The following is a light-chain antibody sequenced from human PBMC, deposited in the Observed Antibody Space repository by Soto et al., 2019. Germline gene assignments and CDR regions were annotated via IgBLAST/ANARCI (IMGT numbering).Light chain of an antibody. V-gene: IGKV3-20*01. Sequence: EVVLTQSPGTLSLSPGERATLSCRASQPIDRKFLAWYQQKPGQAPRLLIHGASTRATGVPDRFSGSGSERDFSLTISSLEPEDFAVYFCQRFHASLFTFGGGTKVEIK. J-gene: IGKJ4*01. CDR3: QRFHASLFT. CDR2: GAS. CDR1: QPIDRKF.